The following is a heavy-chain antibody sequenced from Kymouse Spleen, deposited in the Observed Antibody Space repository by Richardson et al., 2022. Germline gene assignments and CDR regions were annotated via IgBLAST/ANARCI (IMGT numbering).Heavy chain of an antibody. CDR2: ISSSSSTI. Sequence: EVQLVESGGGLVQPGGSLRLSCAASGFTFSSYSMNWVRQAPGKGLEWVSYISSSSSTIYYADSVKGRFTISRDNAKNSLYLQMNSLRDEDTAVYYCARTAITMVRGVMPLYFDYWGQGTLVTVSS. CDR1: GFTFSSYS. CDR3: ARTAITMVRGVMPLYFDY. D-gene: IGHD3-10*01. V-gene: IGHV3-48*02. J-gene: IGHJ4*02.